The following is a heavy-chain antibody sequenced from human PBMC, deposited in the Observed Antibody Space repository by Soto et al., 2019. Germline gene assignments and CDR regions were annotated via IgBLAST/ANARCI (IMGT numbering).Heavy chain of an antibody. Sequence: GGSLRLSCAASGFTFRSYAMSCVRQAPGKGLEWVXSXSXXXAXTXXXDXXXXRFTISRDTSKNTLYLQMKSLRAEDTAIYYCAKISSPYSSGWYDYWGQGILVTVSS. CDR3: AKISSPYSSGWYDY. CDR1: GFTFRSYA. V-gene: IGHV3-23*01. CDR2: XSXXXAXT. J-gene: IGHJ4*02. D-gene: IGHD6-19*01.